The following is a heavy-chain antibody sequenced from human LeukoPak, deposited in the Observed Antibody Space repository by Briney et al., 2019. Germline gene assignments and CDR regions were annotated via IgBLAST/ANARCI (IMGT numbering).Heavy chain of an antibody. CDR1: GGTFSSHA. CDR2: IIPIFGTA. V-gene: IGHV1-69*13. J-gene: IGHJ5*02. D-gene: IGHD3-22*01. CDR3: ARVSPRGTYYYDSSGSFDP. Sequence: SVKVSCKASGGTFSSHAISWVRQAPGQGLEWMGGIIPIFGTANYAQKFQGRVTITADESTSTAYMELSSLRSEDTAVYYCARVSPRGTYYYDSSGSFDPWGQGTLVTVSS.